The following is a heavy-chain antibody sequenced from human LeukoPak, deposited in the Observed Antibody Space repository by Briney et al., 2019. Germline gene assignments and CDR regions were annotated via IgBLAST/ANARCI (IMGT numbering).Heavy chain of an antibody. Sequence: GGSLRLSCAASGFTFSSYEMNWVRQAPGKGLEWVSYISGSGSTIYYADSVQGRFTISRDNAKNSLYLQMNSLRAEDTAAYYCVRDTFSPDAFDIWGQGTMVTVSS. J-gene: IGHJ3*02. CDR2: ISGSGSTI. D-gene: IGHD3-16*01. CDR3: VRDTFSPDAFDI. V-gene: IGHV3-48*03. CDR1: GFTFSSYE.